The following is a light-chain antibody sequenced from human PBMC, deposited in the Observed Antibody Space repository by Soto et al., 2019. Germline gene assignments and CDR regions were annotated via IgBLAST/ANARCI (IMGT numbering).Light chain of an antibody. J-gene: IGKJ1*01. V-gene: IGKV3-20*01. Sequence: EIVLTQSPGTLSLSPGERATLSCRASQSVSSNSLAWYQQKPGQAPRLLISGASSRATGIPDRFSGSGSGTDFTLTISRLEPEDFAVYYCHQYISSPWTFGQGTKLEI. CDR3: HQYISSPWT. CDR1: QSVSSNS. CDR2: GAS.